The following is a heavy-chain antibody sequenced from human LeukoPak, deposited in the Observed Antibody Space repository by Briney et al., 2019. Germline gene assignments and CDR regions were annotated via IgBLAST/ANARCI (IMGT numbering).Heavy chain of an antibody. Sequence: GESLKISCKGSGYSFTSYWIGWVRQMPGKGLEWMGIIYPGDSDTRYSPSFQGQVTISADKSISTAYLQWSSLKASDTAMYYCAGAPYCGGDCYSYYFDYWGQGTLVTVSS. D-gene: IGHD2-21*02. J-gene: IGHJ4*02. CDR1: GYSFTSYW. V-gene: IGHV5-51*01. CDR3: AGAPYCGGDCYSYYFDY. CDR2: IYPGDSDT.